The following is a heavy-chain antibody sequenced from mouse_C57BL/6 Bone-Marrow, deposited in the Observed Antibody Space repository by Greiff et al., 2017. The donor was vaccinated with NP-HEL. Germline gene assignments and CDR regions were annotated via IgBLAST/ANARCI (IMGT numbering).Heavy chain of an antibody. CDR3: ARHEGGGLRRDYYAMDY. CDR2: FYPGSGSI. CDR1: GYTFTEYT. V-gene: IGHV1-62-2*01. Sequence: QVQLQQSGAELVKPGASVKLSCKASGYTFTEYTIHWVKQRSGQGLEWIGWFYPGSGSIKYNEKFKDKATLTADKSSSTVYMELSRLTSEDSAVYFCARHEGGGLRRDYYAMDYWGQGTSVTVSS. J-gene: IGHJ4*01. D-gene: IGHD2-4*01.